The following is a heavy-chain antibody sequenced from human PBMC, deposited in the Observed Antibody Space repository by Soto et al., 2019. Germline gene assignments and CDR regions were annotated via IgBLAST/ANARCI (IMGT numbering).Heavy chain of an antibody. J-gene: IGHJ4*02. CDR1: GFSLSTREVG. CDR3: AHAYDGTSRY. CDR2: IYWDDSK. D-gene: IGHD3-22*01. V-gene: IGHV2-5*02. Sequence: QITLKESGPTLVKPTQTLTLTCTFSGFSLSTREVGVGWIRQPPGKALEWLAVIYWDDSKHYSPSLKSRVTITKDTSKNQVVLAVTNMDPVDTAIYYCAHAYDGTSRYWGQRTLVTVSP.